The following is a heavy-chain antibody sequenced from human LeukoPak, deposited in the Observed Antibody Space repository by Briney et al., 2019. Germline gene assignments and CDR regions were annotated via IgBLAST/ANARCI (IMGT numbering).Heavy chain of an antibody. CDR1: GYIFTSHY. Sequence: ASVKVSCKASGYIFTSHYMHWVRQAPGQGLEWMGMINPSGGSTSYAQKFQGRVTITRDTSTSTAYLELSSLRSEDTAVYYCARAYSSSSPFDYWGQGTLVTVSS. CDR3: ARAYSSSSPFDY. V-gene: IGHV1-46*01. CDR2: INPSGGST. D-gene: IGHD6-6*01. J-gene: IGHJ4*02.